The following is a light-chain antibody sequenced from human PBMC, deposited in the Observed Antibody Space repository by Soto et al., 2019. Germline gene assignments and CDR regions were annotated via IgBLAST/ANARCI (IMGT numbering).Light chain of an antibody. CDR1: QSVLHSSNNKNF. CDR3: QQYYSTPHT. Sequence: IGVTQSPDSLAVSLGERATINCKSSQSVLHSSNNKNFLAWYQQKAGQPPKLLIYWASTRESGVPDRFRGGGSGTDFTLTISSLQAEDVAFYYCQQYYSTPHTFGGGTKVDIK. V-gene: IGKV4-1*01. J-gene: IGKJ4*01. CDR2: WAS.